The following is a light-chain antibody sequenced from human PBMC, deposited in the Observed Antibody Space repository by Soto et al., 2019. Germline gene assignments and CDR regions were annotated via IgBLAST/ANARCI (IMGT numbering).Light chain of an antibody. CDR3: QQYNNWPWIT. J-gene: IGKJ4*01. CDR1: QSVISY. Sequence: EVVMTQSPVTLSVSPGEGATLSCRASQSVISYLAWYQQKPGQAPRLLIYGASTRATDVPARFSGSGSGTDFTLTISSLQPEDFGVYYCQQYNNWPWITFGGGTKVEI. V-gene: IGKV3-15*01. CDR2: GAS.